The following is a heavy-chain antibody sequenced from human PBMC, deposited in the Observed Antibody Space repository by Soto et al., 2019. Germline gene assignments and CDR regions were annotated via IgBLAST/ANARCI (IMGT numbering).Heavy chain of an antibody. V-gene: IGHV4-59*01. CDR1: GGSSISYY. CDR3: GRFDIVLVPAATLYYYYGMDV. Sequence: SETHPLTSTVSGGSSISYYWSWIRQPTGKGLEWIGYIYYSGSTNYNPSLKSRVTISVDTSKNQFSLKLSSVTAADTAVYYCGRFDIVLVPAATLYYYYGMDVWGQGTTVTVSS. D-gene: IGHD2-2*01. CDR2: IYYSGST. J-gene: IGHJ6*02.